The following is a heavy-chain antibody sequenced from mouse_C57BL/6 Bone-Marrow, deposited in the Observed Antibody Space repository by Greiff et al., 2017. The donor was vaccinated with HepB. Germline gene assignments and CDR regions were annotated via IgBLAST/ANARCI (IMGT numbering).Heavy chain of an antibody. CDR2: INPNNGGT. CDR1: GYTFTDYY. CDR3: ARSGYSNDY. J-gene: IGHJ2*01. V-gene: IGHV1-26*01. Sequence: EVQLQQSGPELVKPGASVKISCKASGYTFTDYYMNWVKQSHGKSLEWIGDINPNNGGTSYNQKFKGKATLTVDKSSSTAYMELRSLTSEDSAVYYCARSGYSNDYWGQGTTLTVSS. D-gene: IGHD2-5*01.